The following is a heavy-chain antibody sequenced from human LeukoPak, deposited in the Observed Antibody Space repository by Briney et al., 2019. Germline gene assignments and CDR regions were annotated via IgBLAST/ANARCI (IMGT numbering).Heavy chain of an antibody. CDR2: ISSTSSYI. CDR3: ARAGSSSWVMTTNWFDP. J-gene: IGHJ5*02. CDR1: GFTFSSYS. V-gene: IGHV3-21*01. D-gene: IGHD6-13*01. Sequence: KSGGSLRLSCAASGFTFSSYSMKWVRQAPGKGLEWVSSISSTSSYIYYANSVKGRFTISRDNAKNSLYLQVNSLKAEDTAVYYCARAGSSSWVMTTNWFDPWGQGTLVTVSS.